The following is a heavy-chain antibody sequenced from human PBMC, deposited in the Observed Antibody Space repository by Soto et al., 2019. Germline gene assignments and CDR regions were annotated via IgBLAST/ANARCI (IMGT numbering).Heavy chain of an antibody. CDR2: INTDGRST. Sequence: GGPLRLSCAASGFTFSSYWMHWVRQAPGKGLVWVSRINTDGRSTSYVDSVKGRFTISRDNAKNTLYLQVNSLSVEDTAVYYCARRGQEGPGLAHWGQGTLVTVSS. CDR3: ARRGQEGPGLAH. J-gene: IGHJ5*02. V-gene: IGHV3-74*01. CDR1: GFTFSSYW.